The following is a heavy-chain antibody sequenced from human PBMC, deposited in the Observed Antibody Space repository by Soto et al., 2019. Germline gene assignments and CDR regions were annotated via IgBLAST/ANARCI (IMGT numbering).Heavy chain of an antibody. D-gene: IGHD2-15*01. CDR2: IWYDGSNK. V-gene: IGHV3-33*01. J-gene: IGHJ5*02. CDR3: AREHHGDIVVVVAASGWFDP. CDR1: GFTFSSYG. Sequence: GGSLRLSCAASGFTFSSYGMHWVRQAPGKGLEWVAVIWYDGSNKYYADSVKGRFTISRDNSKNTLYLQMNSLRAEDTAVYYCAREHHGDIVVVVAASGWFDPWGQGTLVTVSS.